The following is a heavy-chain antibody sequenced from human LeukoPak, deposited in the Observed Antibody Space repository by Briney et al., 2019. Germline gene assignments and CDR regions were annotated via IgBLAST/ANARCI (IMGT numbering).Heavy chain of an antibody. Sequence: GGSLRLSCAASGFSFSNYVMHWVRQAPGRGLEYVSAIMPNGETRGYANSMKGRFTISRDNSKNTLYLQMGSLRAEDMAIYYCARDRDGGFAFDIWGQGTLVTVSS. J-gene: IGHJ3*02. CDR1: GFSFSNYV. CDR3: ARDRDGGFAFDI. V-gene: IGHV3-64*01. D-gene: IGHD2-15*01. CDR2: IMPNGETR.